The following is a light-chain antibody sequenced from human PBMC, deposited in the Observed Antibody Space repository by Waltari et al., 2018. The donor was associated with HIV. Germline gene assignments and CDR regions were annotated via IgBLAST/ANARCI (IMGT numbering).Light chain of an antibody. CDR3: QQYDTYPWT. CDR2: KAS. J-gene: IGKJ1*01. CDR1: QSISGW. Sequence: DIQMTQTPSTLSASVGDRVTITCRASQSISGWLAWYQQTPGKAPVLLIYKASTLKSGVPSRFSGSGSGTEFTLTISSLQPDEFATYYCQQYDTYPWTFGQGTKVEIK. V-gene: IGKV1-5*03.